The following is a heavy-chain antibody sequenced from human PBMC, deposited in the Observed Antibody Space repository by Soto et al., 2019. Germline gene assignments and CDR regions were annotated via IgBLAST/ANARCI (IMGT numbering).Heavy chain of an antibody. CDR3: TSDTFGPRDS. CDR2: INPDGSST. Sequence: XGSLRLSCAASGFTFSNYWMHWVRQAPGKGLLWVSRINPDGSSTSYADSVKDRFTISRDNAENTLHLQMNIPRAEDTAVDDSTSDTFGPRDSWGQVTLVPVSS. V-gene: IGHV3-74*01. D-gene: IGHD3-10*01. J-gene: IGHJ4*02. CDR1: GFTFSNYW.